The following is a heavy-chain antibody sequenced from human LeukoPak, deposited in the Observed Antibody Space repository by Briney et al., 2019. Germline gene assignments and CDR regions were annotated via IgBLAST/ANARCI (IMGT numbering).Heavy chain of an antibody. CDR1: GFTFSSYG. V-gene: IGHV3-30*02. J-gene: IGHJ4*02. CDR2: IRYDGSNK. CDR3: AKRKLRIAAAGSDSGAFDY. D-gene: IGHD6-13*01. Sequence: GGSLRLSCAASGFTFSSYGMHWVRQAPGKGLEWVAFIRYDGSNKYYADSVKGRFTISGDNSKNTLYLQMNSLRAEDTAVYYCAKRKLRIAAAGSDSGAFDYWGKGTLVTVSS.